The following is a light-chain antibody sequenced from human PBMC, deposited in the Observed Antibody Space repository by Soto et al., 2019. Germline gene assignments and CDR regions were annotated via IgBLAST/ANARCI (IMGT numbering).Light chain of an antibody. CDR2: EVN. CDR1: SSDVGRYNY. Sequence: QSVLTQPPSASGSPGQSVTISCTGTSSDVGRYNYVSWYQQHPGKAPKLMISEVNKRASGVPDRFSGSKSGNTASLTVSGLQAEHEADYYCSSYAGTPFVFGSGTKLTVL. J-gene: IGLJ1*01. CDR3: SSYAGTPFV. V-gene: IGLV2-8*01.